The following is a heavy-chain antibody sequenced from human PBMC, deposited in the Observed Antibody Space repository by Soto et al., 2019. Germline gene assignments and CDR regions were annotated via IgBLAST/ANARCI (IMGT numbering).Heavy chain of an antibody. CDR3: AEGSIEYSASVDN. J-gene: IGHJ4*02. CDR2: ISARGGSL. D-gene: IGHD5-12*01. Sequence: EVLLLESGGGLVQPGGSLRLSCAASGFSFSSYAMVWVRQAPGKGLEWVSVISARGGSLYFADSVKGRFTISRDNSKNVLSLEMNSLRAEDMATYFCAEGSIEYSASVDNWGQGTLVVVSS. CDR1: GFSFSSYA. V-gene: IGHV3-23*01.